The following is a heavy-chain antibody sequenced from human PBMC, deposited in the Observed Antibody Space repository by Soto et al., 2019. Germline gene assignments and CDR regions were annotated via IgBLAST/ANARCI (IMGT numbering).Heavy chain of an antibody. CDR1: GGSISSYY. CDR3: ARGGRRQIDY. J-gene: IGHJ4*02. Sequence: QVQLQESGPGLVKPSETLSLTCTVSGGSISSYYWSWIRQPPGKGLEWIGYIYYSGSTNYNPSLKSRVTISVDTSKNQFSLRLSSVTAADTAVYYCARGGRRQIDYWGQGTLVTVSS. V-gene: IGHV4-59*08. D-gene: IGHD3-16*01. CDR2: IYYSGST.